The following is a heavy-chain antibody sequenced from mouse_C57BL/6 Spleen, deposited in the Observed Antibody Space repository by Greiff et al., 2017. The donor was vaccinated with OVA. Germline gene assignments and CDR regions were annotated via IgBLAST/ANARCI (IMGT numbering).Heavy chain of an antibody. CDR3: ARPYYDYEDYFDY. CDR2: INPSSGYT. D-gene: IGHD2-4*01. Sequence: QVQLQQSGAELAKPGASVKLSCKASGYTFTSYWMHWVKQRPGQGLEWIGYINPSSGYTKYNQKFKDKATLTADKSSSTAYMQLSSLTYEDSAVYYCARPYYDYEDYFDYWGQGTTLTVSS. J-gene: IGHJ2*01. CDR1: GYTFTSYW. V-gene: IGHV1-7*01.